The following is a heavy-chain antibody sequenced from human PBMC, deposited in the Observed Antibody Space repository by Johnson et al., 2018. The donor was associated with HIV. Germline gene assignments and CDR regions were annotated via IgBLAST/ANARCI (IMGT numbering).Heavy chain of an antibody. CDR1: GFTFNDYY. CDR2: ISTSGATI. V-gene: IGHV3-11*04. J-gene: IGHJ3*02. CDR3: ASPTSGYSGVKAFDI. D-gene: IGHD3-22*01. Sequence: QVQLVESGGGVVQPGGSLRLSCAASGFTFNDYYMSWIRQAPGKGLEWLSYISTSGATIYYADSVKGRFTISRDNAKKSLYLQMNSLRSEDTALYYCASPTSGYSGVKAFDIWGHGTMVTVSS.